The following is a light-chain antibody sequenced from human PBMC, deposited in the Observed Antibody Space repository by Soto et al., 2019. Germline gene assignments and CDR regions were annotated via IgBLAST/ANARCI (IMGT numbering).Light chain of an antibody. V-gene: IGKV3-20*01. CDR1: QSVSSN. Sequence: ERVMTQSPGTLSVSQGERATLSCRASQSVSSNLAWYQQKPGQAPRLLIYGASTRATGIPARFSGSGSGTDFTLTISRLEPEDFAVYYCQQYGSSRWTFGQGTMVDI. CDR3: QQYGSSRWT. CDR2: GAS. J-gene: IGKJ1*01.